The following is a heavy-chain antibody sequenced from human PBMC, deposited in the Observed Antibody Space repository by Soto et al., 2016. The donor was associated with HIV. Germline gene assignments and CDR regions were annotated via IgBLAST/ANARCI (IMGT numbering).Heavy chain of an antibody. CDR3: ARARITMIVVVMLDAFDI. Sequence: QVQLVQSGAEVKKPGASVKVSCKASGYTFTSYGISWVRQAPGQGLEWMGWISAYNGNTNYAQKLQGRVTMTTDTSTSTAYMELRSLRSDDTAVYYCARARITMIVVVMLDAFDIWGQGTMVTVSS. V-gene: IGHV1-18*01. CDR1: GYTFTSYG. D-gene: IGHD3-22*01. J-gene: IGHJ3*02. CDR2: ISAYNGNT.